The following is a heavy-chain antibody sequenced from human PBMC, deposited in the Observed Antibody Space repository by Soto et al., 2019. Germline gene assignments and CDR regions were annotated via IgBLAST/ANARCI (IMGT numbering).Heavy chain of an antibody. Sequence: EVQLVESGGGLVQPGESLRLTCAASGFSFSSYRFSWVRQAPGKGLEWVAYITQDGTDKYYVDSVKGRFTISRDNAKNSLVLQMNSLRAEDTALYYCARDWSTTSSVRGIDHWGQGALVTVSS. J-gene: IGHJ4*02. V-gene: IGHV3-7*01. D-gene: IGHD2-2*01. CDR1: GFSFSSYR. CDR3: ARDWSTTSSVRGIDH. CDR2: ITQDGTDK.